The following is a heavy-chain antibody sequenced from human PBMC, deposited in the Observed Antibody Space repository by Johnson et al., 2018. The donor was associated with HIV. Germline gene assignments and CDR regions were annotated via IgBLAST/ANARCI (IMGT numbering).Heavy chain of an antibody. V-gene: IGHV3-30*02. CDR2: IRFNGSHK. CDR1: RFTFSYYG. D-gene: IGHD1-1*01. J-gene: IGHJ3*02. Sequence: QVQLVESGGGVVQPGGSLRLSCSASRFTFSYYGMHWVRQAPGKGLEWVTFIRFNGSHKYYADSVKGRFTISRDNSKNTLYLQMNSLRAEDTAVYYCAKDRTGFDAFDIWGQGTMVTVSS. CDR3: AKDRTGFDAFDI.